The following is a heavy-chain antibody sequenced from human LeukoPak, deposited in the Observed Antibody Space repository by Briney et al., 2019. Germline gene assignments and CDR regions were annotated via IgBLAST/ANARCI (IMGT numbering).Heavy chain of an antibody. D-gene: IGHD2-15*01. CDR1: GFTFSSYA. CDR2: ISSNGGST. V-gene: IGHV3-64*01. J-gene: IGHJ4*02. CDR3: AREGCSVGHCCHYFDN. Sequence: GGSLRLSCAASGFTFSSYAMHWVRQAPGKGLEYVSAISSNGGSTYYANSVKGRFTISRDNSKNTLYLQMGSLRAEDMAVYFCAREGCSVGHCCHYFDNWGQGGLRSVSS.